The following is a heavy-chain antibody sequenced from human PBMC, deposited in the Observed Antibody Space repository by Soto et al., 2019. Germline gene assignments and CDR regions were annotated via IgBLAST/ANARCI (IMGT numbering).Heavy chain of an antibody. J-gene: IGHJ4*02. CDR3: ARGPGGPDGPGDY. CDR2: IHAYNGNT. CDR1: GDSFTSYG. Sequence: ASVKVSCEASGDSFTSYGISWVRQAPGQRLEWMGWIHAYNGNTNYSQKLQGRVTITRDTSASTAYMELSSLRSEDTAVYYCARGPGGPDGPGDYWGQGTLVTVSS. D-gene: IGHD2-15*01. V-gene: IGHV1-18*01.